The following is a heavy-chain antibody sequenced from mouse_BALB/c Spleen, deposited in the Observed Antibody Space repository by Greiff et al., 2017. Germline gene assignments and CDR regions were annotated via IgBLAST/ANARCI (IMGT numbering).Heavy chain of an antibody. D-gene: IGHD1-1*01. Sequence: EVQLQESGPGLVKPSQSLSLTCTVTGYSITSDYAWNWIRQFPGNKLEWMGYISYSGSTSYNPSLKSRISITRDTSKNQFFLQLNSVTTEDTATYYCARGYYGSSYYAMDYWGQGTSVTVSS. V-gene: IGHV3-2*02. CDR2: ISYSGST. CDR1: GYSITSDYA. J-gene: IGHJ4*01. CDR3: ARGYYGSSYYAMDY.